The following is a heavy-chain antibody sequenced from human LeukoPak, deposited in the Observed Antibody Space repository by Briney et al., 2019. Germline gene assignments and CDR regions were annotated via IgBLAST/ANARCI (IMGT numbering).Heavy chain of an antibody. V-gene: IGHV3-23*01. CDR2: LASSSGGGT. CDR3: AKGARSLWFGESHIYYYYGMDV. Sequence: PGGSLRLSCAASGFTFRSYAMSWVRQAPGKGLEWVSTLASSSGGGTYYADSVKGRFTISRDNSKNTLYLQMNSLRAEDTAVYYCAKGARSLWFGESHIYYYYGMDVWGQGTTVTVSS. CDR1: GFTFRSYA. J-gene: IGHJ6*02. D-gene: IGHD3-10*01.